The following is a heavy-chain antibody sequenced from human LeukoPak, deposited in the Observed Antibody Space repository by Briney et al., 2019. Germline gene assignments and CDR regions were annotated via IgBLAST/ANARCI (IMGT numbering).Heavy chain of an antibody. V-gene: IGHV3-66*02. CDR2: IYSGGST. Sequence: GSLRLSCAASGFTVSSNYMSWVRQAPGKGLEWVSVIYSGGSTYYADSVKGRFTISRDNSKNTLYLQMNSLRAEDTAVYYCARAGSGRLYNWFDPWGQGTLVTVSS. J-gene: IGHJ5*02. D-gene: IGHD6-19*01. CDR3: ARAGSGRLYNWFDP. CDR1: GFTVSSNY.